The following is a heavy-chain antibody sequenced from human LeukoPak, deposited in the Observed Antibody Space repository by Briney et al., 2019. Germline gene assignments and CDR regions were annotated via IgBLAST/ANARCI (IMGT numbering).Heavy chain of an antibody. CDR1: GGTFSSYA. CDR2: INPSGGST. D-gene: IGHD3-22*01. CDR3: ARGFSYYDSSGYSYDY. Sequence: GSSVKVSCKASGGTFSSYAISWVRQAPGQGLEWMGIINPSGGSTSYAQKFQGRVTMTRDTSTSTVYMELSSLRSEDTAVYYCARGFSYYDSSGYSYDYWGQGTLVTVSS. J-gene: IGHJ4*02. V-gene: IGHV1-46*01.